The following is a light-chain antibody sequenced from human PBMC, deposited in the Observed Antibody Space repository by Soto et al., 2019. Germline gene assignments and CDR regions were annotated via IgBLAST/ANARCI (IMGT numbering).Light chain of an antibody. CDR3: AAWDDSLNGHVV. V-gene: IGLV1-44*01. CDR1: SSNIGSHT. J-gene: IGLJ2*01. Sequence: QSVLTQPPSASGTPGQRVTISCSGSSSNIGSHTVNWYQQLPGTAPKLLVYSNNQRPSGVPVRFSGSKSGTSASLAISGLQSEDEADYYCAAWDDSLNGHVVFGGGTKLTVL. CDR2: SNN.